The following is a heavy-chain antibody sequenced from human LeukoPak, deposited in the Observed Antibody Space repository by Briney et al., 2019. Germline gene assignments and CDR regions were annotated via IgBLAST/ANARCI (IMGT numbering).Heavy chain of an antibody. Sequence: SETLSLTCGVYGGSFSGYYWNWIRQPPGMGLEWIGEINHRGGTGYNPSLKSRVTMSVDTSKNVFSLKLTSVTAADTAVYYCARAPDYSNYEGWFDPWGQGTLVTVSS. CDR1: GGSFSGYY. J-gene: IGHJ5*02. D-gene: IGHD4-4*01. V-gene: IGHV4-34*01. CDR3: ARAPDYSNYEGWFDP. CDR2: INHRGGT.